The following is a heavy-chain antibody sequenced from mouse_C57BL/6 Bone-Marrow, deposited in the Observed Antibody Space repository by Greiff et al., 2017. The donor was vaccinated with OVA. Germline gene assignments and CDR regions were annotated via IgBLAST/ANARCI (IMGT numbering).Heavy chain of an antibody. CDR2: ISDGGSYT. J-gene: IGHJ2*01. CDR3: ASMSTGTWDY. D-gene: IGHD4-1*02. V-gene: IGHV5-4*03. CDR1: GFTFSSYA. Sequence: DVMLVESGGGLVKPGGSLKLSCAASGFTFSSYAMSWVRQTPEKRLEWVATISDGGSYTYYPDNVKGRFTISRDNAKNNLYLQMSHLKSEDTAMYYCASMSTGTWDYWGQGTTLTVSS.